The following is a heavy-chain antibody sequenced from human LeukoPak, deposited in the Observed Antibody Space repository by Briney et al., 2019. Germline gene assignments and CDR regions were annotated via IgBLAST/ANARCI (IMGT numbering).Heavy chain of an antibody. Sequence: SETLSLICAVYGGSFSGYYWSWIRQPPGKGLEWIGEINHSGSTNYNPSLKSRVTISVDTPKNQFSLKLSSVTAADTAVYYCARGKPEFDYWGQGTLVTVSS. CDR1: GGSFSGYY. CDR2: INHSGST. V-gene: IGHV4-34*01. J-gene: IGHJ4*02. D-gene: IGHD1-14*01. CDR3: ARGKPEFDY.